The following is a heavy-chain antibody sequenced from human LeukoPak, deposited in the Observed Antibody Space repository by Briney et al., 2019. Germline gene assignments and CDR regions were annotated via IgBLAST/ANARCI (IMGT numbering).Heavy chain of an antibody. J-gene: IGHJ5*02. CDR2: ISGSGGST. Sequence: GGSLRLSCAASGFTFSSYAMSWVRQAPGKGLEWVSAISGSGGSTYYADSVKGRFTISRGNSRNTLYFQMNSLRAEDTAVYYCAKQGYCSGGSCYWSNWFDPWGQGTLVTVSS. CDR3: AKQGYCSGGSCYWSNWFDP. D-gene: IGHD2-15*01. V-gene: IGHV3-23*01. CDR1: GFTFSSYA.